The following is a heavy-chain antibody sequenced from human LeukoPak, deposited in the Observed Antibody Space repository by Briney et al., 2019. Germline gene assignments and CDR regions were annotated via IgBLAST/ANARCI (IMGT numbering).Heavy chain of an antibody. D-gene: IGHD3-9*01. V-gene: IGHV3-53*01. CDR1: GFIVSSNY. J-gene: IGHJ4*02. Sequence: GGSLRLSCAASGFIVSSNYMSWVRQAPGKGLEWVSLIYSGGSTYYADSVKGRFTIPRDNSKNTLYLEMNSLRAEDTAVYYCARERNDILTGYFDQWGQGTLVTVSS. CDR2: IYSGGST. CDR3: ARERNDILTGYFDQ.